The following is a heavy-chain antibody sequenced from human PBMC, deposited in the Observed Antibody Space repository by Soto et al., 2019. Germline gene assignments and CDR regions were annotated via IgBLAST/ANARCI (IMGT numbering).Heavy chain of an antibody. CDR1: GYRFETYA. D-gene: IGHD3-3*01. V-gene: IGHV1-18*01. J-gene: IGHJ6*02. CDR3: ARGHGVIIGAMDV. CDR2: TSSYNIDT. Sequence: QVQLVQSGAEVKKPGASVKVSCKSSGYRFETYAMNWVRQAPGQGLEWMGWTSSYNIDTFYEDKFQDRVSMTTDTSTGTAYMELRSLRSDDTAVYFCARGHGVIIGAMDVWGQGTAVTVSS.